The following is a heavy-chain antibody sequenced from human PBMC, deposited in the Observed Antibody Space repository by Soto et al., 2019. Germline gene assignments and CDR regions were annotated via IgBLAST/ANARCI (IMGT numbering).Heavy chain of an antibody. V-gene: IGHV1-3*01. Sequence: ASVKVSCKASGYTFTIYGINCVLQAAGRGLEWMGWINPGNGNTKYSQQFQGRVIIDRDTSASTAYMELSSLRPEDTAVYYCARGGYFDSSNYLAYWGLGTLVTVSS. CDR3: ARGGYFDSSNYLAY. D-gene: IGHD3-22*01. J-gene: IGHJ4*02. CDR1: GYTFTIYG. CDR2: INPGNGNT.